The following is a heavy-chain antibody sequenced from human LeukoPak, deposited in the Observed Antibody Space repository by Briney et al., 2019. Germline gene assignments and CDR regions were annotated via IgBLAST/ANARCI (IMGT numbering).Heavy chain of an antibody. J-gene: IGHJ4*02. D-gene: IGHD6-13*01. CDR1: GFTFSTFD. CDR2: ISTDSYI. V-gene: IGHV3-69-1*01. CDR3: ARVGKSSWFGED. Sequence: GGSLRLSCAAFGFTFSTFDMNWVRQAPGKGLEWVSSISTDSYIWYADSVKGRFTISRDNAKSSLYLQMNSLRAEDTAVYYCARVGKSSWFGEDWGQGTLVTVSS.